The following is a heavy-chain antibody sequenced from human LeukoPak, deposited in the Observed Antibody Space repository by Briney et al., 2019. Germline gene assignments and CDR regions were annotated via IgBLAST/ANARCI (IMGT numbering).Heavy chain of an antibody. D-gene: IGHD3-3*02. CDR2: MNPNSGNT. Sequence: GASVKVSCKASGYTFTSYDINWVRQATGQGLEWMGWMNPNSGNTGYAQKFQGRVTITRNTSIGTAYMELSSLRSEDTAVYYCARGIFEEVAPNDAFDIWGQGTMVTVSS. J-gene: IGHJ3*02. V-gene: IGHV1-8*01. CDR1: GYTFTSYD. CDR3: ARGIFEEVAPNDAFDI.